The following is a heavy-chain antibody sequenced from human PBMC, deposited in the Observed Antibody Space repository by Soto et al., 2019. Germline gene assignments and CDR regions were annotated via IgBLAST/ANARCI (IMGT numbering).Heavy chain of an antibody. CDR3: AGDEGYYYSGVDV. CDR2: IYPSGST. V-gene: IGHV4-4*07. CDR1: GGSISSYY. J-gene: IGHJ6*02. Sequence: NPSETLSLTCTVSGGSISSYYWSWIRQTAGKGLEWIGRIYPSGSTNYNPSLKSRVTMSIDTSKNQLSLKLRSVTAADTAVYFCAGDEGYYYSGVDVWGQGTAVTVSS.